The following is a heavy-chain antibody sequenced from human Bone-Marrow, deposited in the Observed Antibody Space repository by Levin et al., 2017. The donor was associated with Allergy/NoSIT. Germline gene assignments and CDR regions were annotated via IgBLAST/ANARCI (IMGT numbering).Heavy chain of an antibody. CDR2: IWFDGSRK. V-gene: IGHV3-33*01. J-gene: IGHJ4*02. Sequence: GGSLRLSCAASGFIFNGFGMHWVRQAPGKGLEWVAVIWFDGSRKYYADSVKGRLTISRDNSKNTLYLQMNRLRAEDTAIYFCARGASGYYVGFDYWGQGALVSVSS. CDR3: ARGASGYYVGFDY. CDR1: GFIFNGFG. D-gene: IGHD3-22*01.